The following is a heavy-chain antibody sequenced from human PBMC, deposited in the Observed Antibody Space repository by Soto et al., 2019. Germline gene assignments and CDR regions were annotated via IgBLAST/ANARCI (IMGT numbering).Heavy chain of an antibody. Sequence: QVQLVQSGAEVKKPGSSVKVSCKASGGTFSSYAISWVRQAPGQGLEWMGGIIPISDTTNYAQKFQGRVTITEEESTSTANMELSSLRSEDTAVYYCARSQGSSTSLEIYYYYYYGMDVWGQGTTVTVSS. CDR3: ARSQGSSTSLEIYYYYYYGMDV. CDR1: GGTFSSYA. V-gene: IGHV1-69*01. CDR2: IIPISDTT. D-gene: IGHD2-2*01. J-gene: IGHJ6*02.